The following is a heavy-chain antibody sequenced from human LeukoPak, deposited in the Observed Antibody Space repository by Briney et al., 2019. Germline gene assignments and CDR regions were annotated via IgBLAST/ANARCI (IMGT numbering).Heavy chain of an antibody. CDR1: GFIFSDYS. Sequence: TGGSLRLSCAASGFIFSDYSLNWVRQAPGKGLEWVSGINDNGSTRIYAASVKGRFTSSRDNPKNTLYLQMNGLRVEDTAVYYCAKDMQTWPRFPDYWGQGTLVTVSS. J-gene: IGHJ4*02. CDR2: INDNGSTR. CDR3: AKDMQTWPRFPDY. V-gene: IGHV3-23*01. D-gene: IGHD5-12*01.